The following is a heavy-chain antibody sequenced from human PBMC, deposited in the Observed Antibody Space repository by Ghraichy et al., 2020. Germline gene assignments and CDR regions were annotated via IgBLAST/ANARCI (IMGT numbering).Heavy chain of an antibody. D-gene: IGHD3-10*01. Sequence: GGSLRLSCVVSGFKLKDFWIGWVRQAPGQGFEWIGRMKNKADGQTRDYAAPVKGRFTISRDDSKNTAYLQMNSLTIEDTAMYYCTTEPRDWGQGTLVTVSS. CDR1: GFKLKDFW. J-gene: IGHJ4*02. V-gene: IGHV3-15*01. CDR2: MKNKADGQTR. CDR3: TTEPRD.